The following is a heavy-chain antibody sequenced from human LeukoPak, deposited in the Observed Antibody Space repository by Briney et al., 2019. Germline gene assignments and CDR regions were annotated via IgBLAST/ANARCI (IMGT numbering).Heavy chain of an antibody. Sequence: TGGSLRLSCAASGFTFSKAWMSWVRQAPGKGLEWVARIKSKTDGGTTDYAAPVKGRFTISRDDSKNTLYLQMNSLKTGDTAVYYCTTSRPYDVWGQGTTVTISS. CDR2: IKSKTDGGTT. V-gene: IGHV3-15*01. CDR1: GFTFSKAW. J-gene: IGHJ6*02. CDR3: TTSRPYDV.